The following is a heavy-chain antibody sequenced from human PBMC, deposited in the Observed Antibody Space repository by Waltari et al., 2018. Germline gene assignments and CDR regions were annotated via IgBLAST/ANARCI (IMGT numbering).Heavy chain of an antibody. J-gene: IGHJ4*02. CDR3: ARSFCGSGSHKFDY. Sequence: QLQLQESGPGLVKPSETLSLTCVVSGGSITTSTNYWGWIRQAPGKGPEWIGSVHYSGNVYYNPSLESRVAISVDTSKNDFSLDLDSVTATDTAVYFCARSFCGSGSHKFDYWGQGILVTVSS. D-gene: IGHD3-10*01. CDR1: GGSITTSTNY. V-gene: IGHV4-39*02. CDR2: VHYSGNV.